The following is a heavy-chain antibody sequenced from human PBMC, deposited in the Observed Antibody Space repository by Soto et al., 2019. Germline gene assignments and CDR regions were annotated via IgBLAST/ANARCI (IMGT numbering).Heavy chain of an antibody. CDR1: GCSISSYY. J-gene: IGHJ4*02. CDR3: ARGLSSYSDY. V-gene: IGHV4-59*12. CDR2: IYYSGST. D-gene: IGHD2-2*01. Sequence: PSETLSLTCTVSGCSISSYYWSWIRQPPGKGLEWIGYIYYSGSTNYNPSLKSRVTISVDTSKNQFSLKLSSVTAADTAVYYCARGLSSYSDYWGQGTLVTVSS.